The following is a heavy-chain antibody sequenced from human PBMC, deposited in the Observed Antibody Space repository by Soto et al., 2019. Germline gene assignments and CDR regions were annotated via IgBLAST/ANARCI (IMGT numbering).Heavy chain of an antibody. Sequence: PETLSLTCTVPGGSISSSSYYWGWIRQPPGKGLEWIGSIYYSGSTYYNPSLKSRVTISVDTSKNQFSLKLSSVTAADTAVYYCARQERGIAAADAFDIWGQGTMVTVSS. CDR1: GGSISSSSYY. D-gene: IGHD6-13*01. CDR3: ARQERGIAAADAFDI. V-gene: IGHV4-39*01. CDR2: IYYSGST. J-gene: IGHJ3*02.